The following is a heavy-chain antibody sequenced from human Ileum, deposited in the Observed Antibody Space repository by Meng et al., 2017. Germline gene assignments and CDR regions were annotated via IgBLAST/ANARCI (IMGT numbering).Heavy chain of an antibody. CDR3: TRLYSAG. CDR1: GFSFSDSS. CDR2: IRSKANNYAT. V-gene: IGHV3-73*02. D-gene: IGHD6-13*01. Sequence: EVQRVESGGGLVQPGGSLNLSCAASGFSFSDSSMPWVRQASGKGLEWVGHIRSKANNYATAYAASVKGRFTISRDESKNTAYLQMSSLKTEDTAVYYCTRLYSAGWGQGTLVTVSS. J-gene: IGHJ4*02.